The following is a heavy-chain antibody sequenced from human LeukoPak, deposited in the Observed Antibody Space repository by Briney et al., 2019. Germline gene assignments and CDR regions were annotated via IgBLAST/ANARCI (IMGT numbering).Heavy chain of an antibody. D-gene: IGHD7-27*01. V-gene: IGHV5-51*01. J-gene: IGHJ4*02. CDR2: IYPDDSHT. CDR1: GYSFTSYW. CDR3: ARLVNWGYDY. Sequence: KSGESLKISCKGSGYSFTSYWIGWVRQMPGKGLEWMGIIYPDDSHTRYSPSFQGQVTISVDKSISTAYLRWSSLKASDTAMFYCARLVNWGYDYWGQGTLVTVSS.